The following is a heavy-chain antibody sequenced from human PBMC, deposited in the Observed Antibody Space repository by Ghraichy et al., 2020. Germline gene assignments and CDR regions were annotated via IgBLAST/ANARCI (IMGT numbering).Heavy chain of an antibody. V-gene: IGHV3-23*01. D-gene: IGHD5-12*01. CDR1: GFTFSSYA. CDR3: AKDLRSGYDPSPMYYYYYYGMDV. Sequence: GGSLRLSCAASGFTFSSYAMSWVRQAPGKGLEWVSAISGSGGSTYYADSVKGRFTISRDNSKNTLYLQMNSLRAEDTAVYYCAKDLRSGYDPSPMYYYYYYGMDVWGQGTTVTVSS. CDR2: ISGSGGST. J-gene: IGHJ6*02.